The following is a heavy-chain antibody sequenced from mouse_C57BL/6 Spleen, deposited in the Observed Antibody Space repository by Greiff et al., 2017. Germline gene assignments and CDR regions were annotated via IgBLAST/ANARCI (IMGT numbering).Heavy chain of an antibody. J-gene: IGHJ1*03. CDR1: GYTFTDYE. D-gene: IGHD1-1*01. V-gene: IGHV1-15*01. Sequence: VQLQQSGAELVRPGASVTLSCKASGYTFTDYEMHWVKQTPVHGLEWIGAIDPETGGTAYNQKFKGKAILTADKSSSTAYMEIRSLTSEESAVYYSTYYYGRSYGYWYFDVWGTGTTVTVSS. CDR3: TYYYGRSYGYWYFDV. CDR2: IDPETGGT.